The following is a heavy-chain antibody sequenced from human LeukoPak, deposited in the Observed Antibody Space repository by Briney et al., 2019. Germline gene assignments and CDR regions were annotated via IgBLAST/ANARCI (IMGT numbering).Heavy chain of an antibody. CDR2: INPRGTST. J-gene: IGHJ5*02. D-gene: IGHD4-23*01. V-gene: IGHV1-46*01. Sequence: ASVKVSCKASGYSFTSHYMHWVRQTLGQGLEWMGLINPRGTSTIYAEKFQGRIIMTRDMSTTTDYMELSSLKSDDTAVYYCARDNSIHERGWWFDPWGQGTLVTVSS. CDR1: GYSFTSHY. CDR3: ARDNSIHERGWWFDP.